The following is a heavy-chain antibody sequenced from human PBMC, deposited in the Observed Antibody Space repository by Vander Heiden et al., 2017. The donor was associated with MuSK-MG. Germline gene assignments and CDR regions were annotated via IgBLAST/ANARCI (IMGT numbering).Heavy chain of an antibody. V-gene: IGHV1-69*01. J-gene: IGHJ6*03. CDR1: GGTFSSYA. CDR3: ARSPDGYGDYPIYYYYMDV. Sequence: QVQLVQSGAAVKKPGSSVKVSCKASGGTFSSYAIRWVRQAPGQGLEWMGGIIPIFGTANYAQKFQGRVTITADESTSTAYMELSSLRSEDTAVYYCARSPDGYGDYPIYYYYMDVWGKGTTVTVSS. D-gene: IGHD4-17*01. CDR2: IIPIFGTA.